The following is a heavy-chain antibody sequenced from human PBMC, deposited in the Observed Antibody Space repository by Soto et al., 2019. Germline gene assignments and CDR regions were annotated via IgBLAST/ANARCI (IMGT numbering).Heavy chain of an antibody. Sequence: PSETLSLTCTVSGGSVSSGRYYWSWIRQPPGKGLEWIGYIYYSGSTNYNPSLKSRVTISVDTSKNQFSLKLSSVTAADTAVYYCARSPTYYYDSSGYYTDYWGQGTLVTVSS. V-gene: IGHV4-61*01. CDR3: ARSPTYYYDSSGYYTDY. CDR1: GGSVSSGRYY. D-gene: IGHD3-22*01. CDR2: IYYSGST. J-gene: IGHJ4*02.